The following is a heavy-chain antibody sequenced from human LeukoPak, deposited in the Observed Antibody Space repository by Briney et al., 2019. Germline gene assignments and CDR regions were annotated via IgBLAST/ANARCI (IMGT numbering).Heavy chain of an antibody. CDR1: GFTFSSYG. V-gene: IGHV3-30*18. CDR3: AKDPLPYSSGWSLFDY. Sequence: PGGSLRLSCAASGFTFSSYGMHWVRQAPGKGLEWVAVISYDGSNKYYADSVKGRFTISRDNSKNTLYLQMNSLRAEDTAVYYCAKDPLPYSSGWSLFDYWGQGTLVPVSS. J-gene: IGHJ4*02. D-gene: IGHD6-19*01. CDR2: ISYDGSNK.